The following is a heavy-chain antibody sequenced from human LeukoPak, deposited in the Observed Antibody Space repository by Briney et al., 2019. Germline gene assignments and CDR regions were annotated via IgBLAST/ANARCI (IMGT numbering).Heavy chain of an antibody. D-gene: IGHD3-10*01. CDR3: ARSTMVRGAHYWFDP. Sequence: ASVKVSCKASGYPFSSYGISWGRQAPGQGLEGMGWNSAYNGNTNYAQKLQGRVTMTTDTSTSTAYMELRSLRSDDTAVYYCARSTMVRGAHYWFDPWGQGTLVTVSS. J-gene: IGHJ5*02. CDR1: GYPFSSYG. V-gene: IGHV1-18*01. CDR2: NSAYNGNT.